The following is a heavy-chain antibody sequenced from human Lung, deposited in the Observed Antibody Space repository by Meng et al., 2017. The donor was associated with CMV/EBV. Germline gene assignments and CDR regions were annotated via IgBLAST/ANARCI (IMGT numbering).Heavy chain of an antibody. Sequence: GESLKISCAASGFTFNNYAMHWVRQAPGKGLEWVTVISYDGNNKYYADSAKGRFTISRDNSKNTLYLQVNSLRAEDTAVYYCARVLRPLLDHYYGMDVWGQGTTVTVSS. CDR3: ARVLRPLLDHYYGMDV. CDR2: ISYDGNNK. D-gene: IGHD1-26*01. CDR1: GFTFNNYA. J-gene: IGHJ6*02. V-gene: IGHV3-30-3*01.